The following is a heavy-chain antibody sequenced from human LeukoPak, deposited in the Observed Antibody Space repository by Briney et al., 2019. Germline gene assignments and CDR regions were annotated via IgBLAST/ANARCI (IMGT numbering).Heavy chain of an antibody. D-gene: IGHD2-21*01. CDR2: INPNSGGT. V-gene: IGHV1-2*02. J-gene: IGHJ6*02. CDR1: GSTFTGYY. Sequence: ASVKVSCKASGSTFTGYYIHWARQAPGQGLEWMGWINPNSGGTNYAQKFQGRVTMTRDTSISTAYMELSRLRSDDTAVYYCARRPPRGSHIIYYYYYGMDVWGQGTTVTVSS. CDR3: ARRPPRGSHIIYYYYYGMDV.